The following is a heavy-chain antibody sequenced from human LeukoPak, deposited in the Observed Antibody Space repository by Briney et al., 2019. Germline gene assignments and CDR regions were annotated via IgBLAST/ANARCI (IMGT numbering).Heavy chain of an antibody. D-gene: IGHD1-26*01. CDR3: ARGLPNSGSYSKKPHFDY. CDR1: GGTFSSYA. J-gene: IGHJ4*02. Sequence: GASVKVSCKASGGTFSSYAISWVRQAPGQGLEWMGRIIPILGIANYAQKFQGRVTITADKSTSTAYMELSSLRSEDTAVYYCARGLPNSGSYSKKPHFDYWGQGTLVTVSS. CDR2: IIPILGIA. V-gene: IGHV1-69*04.